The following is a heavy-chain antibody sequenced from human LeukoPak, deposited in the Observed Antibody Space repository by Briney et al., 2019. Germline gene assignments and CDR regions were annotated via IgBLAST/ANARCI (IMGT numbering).Heavy chain of an antibody. V-gene: IGHV3-7*03. CDR2: IKQDGSEK. CDR1: GFTFSSYW. J-gene: IGHJ4*02. CDR3: ARGREFWSGYSFDY. Sequence: GGSLRLSCAASGFTFSSYWMSWVRQAPGKGLEWVANIKQDGSEKYYVDSVKGRFTISRDNAKNSLYLQMNSLRAEDTAVYYCARGREFWSGYSFDYWGQGTLVTVSS. D-gene: IGHD3-3*01.